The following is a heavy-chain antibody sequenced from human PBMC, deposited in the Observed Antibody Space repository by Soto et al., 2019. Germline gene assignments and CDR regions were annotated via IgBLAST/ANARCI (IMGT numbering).Heavy chain of an antibody. D-gene: IGHD3-22*01. Sequence: QVKLVQSGAEVKKPGSSVKVSCKSSGGTFSNYGFSSVRQAPGQGLECKGVIVPIYGAEHPQKFQGRVTITADESTNTVFMELRGLRSEDTAVYYCARGGSDYEGSGYYQGHVWGQGTTVTV. CDR2: IVPIYGA. CDR3: ARGGSDYEGSGYYQGHV. V-gene: IGHV1-69*12. CDR1: GGTFSNYG. J-gene: IGHJ6*02.